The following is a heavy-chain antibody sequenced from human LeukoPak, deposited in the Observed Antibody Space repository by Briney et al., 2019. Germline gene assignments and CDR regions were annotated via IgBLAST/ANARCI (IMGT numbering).Heavy chain of an antibody. V-gene: IGHV1-18*01. Sequence: ASVKVSCKASGYTFTSYGISWVRQAPGQGLEWMGWISAYNGNTNYAQKLQGRVTMTTDTSTSTAYMELRSLRSDDTAVYYCAREGARDYYDSSDEVQHWGQGTLVTVSS. J-gene: IGHJ1*01. CDR2: ISAYNGNT. D-gene: IGHD3-22*01. CDR1: GYTFTSYG. CDR3: AREGARDYYDSSDEVQH.